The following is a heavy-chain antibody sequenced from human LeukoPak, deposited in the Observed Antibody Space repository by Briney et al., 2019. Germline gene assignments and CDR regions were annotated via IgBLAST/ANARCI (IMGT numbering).Heavy chain of an antibody. Sequence: SETLSLTCTVSGGSISSYYGSWIRQPPGKGLEWIGYIYYSGSTNYNPSLKSRVTISVDTSKNQFSLKLSSVTAADTAVYYCARQIALVRSGAFDIWGQGTMITVSS. D-gene: IGHD3-10*01. CDR3: ARQIALVRSGAFDI. J-gene: IGHJ3*02. V-gene: IGHV4-59*08. CDR1: GGSISSYY. CDR2: IYYSGST.